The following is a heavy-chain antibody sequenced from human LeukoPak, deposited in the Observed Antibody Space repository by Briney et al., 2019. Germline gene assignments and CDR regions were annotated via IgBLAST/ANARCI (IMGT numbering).Heavy chain of an antibody. CDR3: ARRGPSVAGPYDY. Sequence: GGSLRLSCAASGFTFSSYEMNWVRQAPGKGLEWIAYISTRGSPIYYADSVKGRFTVSRDNAKNSLYLQMNSLRAEDTAVYYCARRGPSVAGPYDYWGQGTLVTVSS. D-gene: IGHD6-19*01. V-gene: IGHV3-48*03. J-gene: IGHJ4*02. CDR1: GFTFSSYE. CDR2: ISTRGSPI.